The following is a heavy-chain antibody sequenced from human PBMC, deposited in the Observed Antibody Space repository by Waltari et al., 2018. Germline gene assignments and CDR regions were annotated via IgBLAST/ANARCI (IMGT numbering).Heavy chain of an antibody. V-gene: IGHV1-2*06. J-gene: IGHJ5*02. D-gene: IGHD3-16*01. Sequence: QVQLVQSGAEVKKPGASVKVSCKASGYTVTGYYMQWVRQAPGQGLEWMGRINPNSGGTNYAQKCQGRVTMTRDTSISTAYMELSRLRSDDTAVYYCARWGKYQSRFDPWGQGTLVTVSS. CDR2: INPNSGGT. CDR1: GYTVTGYY. CDR3: ARWGKYQSRFDP.